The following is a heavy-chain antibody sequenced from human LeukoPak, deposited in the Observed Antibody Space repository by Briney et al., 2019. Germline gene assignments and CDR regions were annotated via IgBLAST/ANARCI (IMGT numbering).Heavy chain of an antibody. J-gene: IGHJ3*02. CDR2: IWYDGSNK. Sequence: PGRSLRLSCAASGFTFSSYGMHWVRQAPGKGLEWVAVIWYDGSNKYYADSVKGRFTISRDNSKNTLYLQMNSLRAEDTAVYYCARGHVPKNAFDIWGQGTMVTVSS. CDR3: ARGHVPKNAFDI. CDR1: GFTFSSYG. V-gene: IGHV3-33*01.